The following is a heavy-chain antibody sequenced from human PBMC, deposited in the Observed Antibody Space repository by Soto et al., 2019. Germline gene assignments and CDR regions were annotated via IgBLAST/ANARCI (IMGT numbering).Heavy chain of an antibody. CDR2: ISAYNGNT. CDR3: ARDYLSRAYSSSSVDI. J-gene: IGHJ3*02. CDR1: GYTFTSYA. D-gene: IGHD6-13*01. V-gene: IGHV1-18*01. Sequence: ASVKVSCKASGYTFTSYAMHWVRQAPGQRLEWMGWISAYNGNTNYAQKLQGRVTMTTDTSTSTAYMELRSLRSDDTAVYYCARDYLSRAYSSSSVDIWGQGTMVTVSS.